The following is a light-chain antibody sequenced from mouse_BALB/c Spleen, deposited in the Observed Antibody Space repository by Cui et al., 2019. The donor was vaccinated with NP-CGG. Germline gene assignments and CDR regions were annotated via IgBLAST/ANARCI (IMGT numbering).Light chain of an antibody. CDR1: TGAVTTSNY. Sequence: QACETQESALTTSPGETVTLTCRSSTGAVTTSNYANWVQEKPDHLFTGLIGGTNNRPPGVPARFSGSLIGDKAALTITGAQTEDEAIYFCALWYSNHWVFGGGTKLTVL. CDR2: GTN. V-gene: IGLV1*01. J-gene: IGLJ1*01. CDR3: ALWYSNHWV.